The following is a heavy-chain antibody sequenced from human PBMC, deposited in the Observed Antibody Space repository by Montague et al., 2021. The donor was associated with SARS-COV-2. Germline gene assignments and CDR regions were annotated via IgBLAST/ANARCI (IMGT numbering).Heavy chain of an antibody. CDR2: MHYSGST. V-gene: IGHV4-39*01. CDR1: GGSISSSGYY. CDR3: ARHSIPPRCGSESYFRY. D-gene: IGHD3-10*01. J-gene: IGHJ4*02. Sequence: SETLSLTCTVSGGSISSSGYYWGWIRQPPGKGLEWIGSMHYSGSTYFYSSLKSRVTISIDTSKNQFSLKLGSVTAADTAVCYCARHSIPPRCGSESYFRYWGQGTLVTVSS.